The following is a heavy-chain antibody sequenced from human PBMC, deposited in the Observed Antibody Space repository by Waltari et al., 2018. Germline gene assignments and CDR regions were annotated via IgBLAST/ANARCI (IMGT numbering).Heavy chain of an antibody. J-gene: IGHJ6*03. V-gene: IGHV4-38-2*01. Sequence: QVQLQESGPGLVKPSETLSLTCAVSGYSISSGYYWGWIRQPPGKGLEWIGNIYHSGRTHYNPSRKSRVTISVETSKNQFSLKLSSVTAADTAVYYCARRAAITAAGPTYYMDVWGKGTTVTVSS. CDR1: GYSISSGYY. CDR2: IYHSGRT. CDR3: ARRAAITAAGPTYYMDV. D-gene: IGHD6-13*01.